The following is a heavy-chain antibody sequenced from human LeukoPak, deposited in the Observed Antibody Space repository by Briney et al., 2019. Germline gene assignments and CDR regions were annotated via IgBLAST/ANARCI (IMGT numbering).Heavy chain of an antibody. V-gene: IGHV3-53*01. J-gene: IGHJ5*02. Sequence: GGSLRLSCAASGFTVSSNYMSWVRQAPGKGLEWVSVIYSGGSTYYADSVKGRFTISRDNSKNTPYLQMNSLRAEDTAVYYCARSPMVRGVIPWFDPWGQGTLVTVSS. CDR1: GFTVSSNY. CDR3: ARSPMVRGVIPWFDP. D-gene: IGHD3-10*01. CDR2: IYSGGST.